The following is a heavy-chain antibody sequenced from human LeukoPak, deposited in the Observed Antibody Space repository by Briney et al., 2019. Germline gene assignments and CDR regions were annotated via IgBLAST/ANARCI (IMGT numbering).Heavy chain of an antibody. J-gene: IGHJ4*02. CDR3: AKRYYYGSGSFDY. Sequence: GGSLRLSCAASGFTFSSYAMSWVRQAPRKGLEWVSVISGSGGSTYYADSVKGRFTISRDNSKNTLYLQMNSLRAEDTAVYYCAKRYYYGSGSFDYWGQGTLVTVSS. CDR1: GFTFSSYA. V-gene: IGHV3-23*01. D-gene: IGHD3-10*01. CDR2: ISGSGGST.